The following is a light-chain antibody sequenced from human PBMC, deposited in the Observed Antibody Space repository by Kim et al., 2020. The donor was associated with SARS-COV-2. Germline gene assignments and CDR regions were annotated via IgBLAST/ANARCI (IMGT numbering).Light chain of an antibody. CDR1: ERVSRRN. Sequence: LSQGRRAPLSCGASERVSRRNSAWSKQNPGPPPGLLICEAVSRATGIPDRFGGGGSGTDFPHTISRLEPEDFAVYYCKKNGKTFGQGTKVDIK. J-gene: IGKJ1*01. CDR3: KKNGKT. V-gene: IGKV3D-20*01. CDR2: EAV.